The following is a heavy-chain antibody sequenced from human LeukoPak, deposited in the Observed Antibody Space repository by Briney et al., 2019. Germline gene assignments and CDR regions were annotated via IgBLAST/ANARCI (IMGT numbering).Heavy chain of an antibody. J-gene: IGHJ4*02. D-gene: IGHD3-10*01. CDR1: GFTFNDHY. CDR3: VASIISPSNY. CDR2: TKNRANSYTT. Sequence: QPGGSLRLSCAASGFTFNDHYLGWVRQAPGKGLEWVGRTKNRANSYTTEYAASVKGRFTISRDDSKNSLRLQMNSLKTEDTAIYYCVASIISPSNYWGQGTLVTVSS. V-gene: IGHV3-72*01.